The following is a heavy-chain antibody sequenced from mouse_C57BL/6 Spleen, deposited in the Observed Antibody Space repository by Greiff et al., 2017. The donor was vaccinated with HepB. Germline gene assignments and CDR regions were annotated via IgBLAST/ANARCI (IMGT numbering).Heavy chain of an antibody. J-gene: IGHJ3*01. V-gene: IGHV3-6*01. CDR3: AIYRAWFAY. CDR1: GYSITSGYY. CDR2: ISYDGSN. Sequence: VQLQQSGPGLVKPSQSLSLTCSVTGYSITSGYYWNWIRQFPGNKLEWMGYISYDGSNNYNPSLKNRISITRDTSKNQFFLKLNSVTTEDTATYYCAIYRAWFAYWGQGTLVTVSA.